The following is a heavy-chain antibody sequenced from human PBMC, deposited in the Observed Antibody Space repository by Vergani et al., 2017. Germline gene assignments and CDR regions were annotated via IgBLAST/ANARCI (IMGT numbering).Heavy chain of an antibody. D-gene: IGHD2-2*01. J-gene: IGHJ3*02. CDR1: GFTFSSYA. CDR3: ARGYCSSTSCHDAFDI. CDR2: ISYDGSNK. Sequence: QVQLVVSGGGVVQPGGSLRLSCAASGFTFSSYAMHWVRQAPGKGLEWVAVISYDGSNKYYADSVKGRFTISRDNSKNTLYLQMNSLRAEDTAVYYCARGYCSSTSCHDAFDIWGQGTMVTVSS. V-gene: IGHV3-30-3*01.